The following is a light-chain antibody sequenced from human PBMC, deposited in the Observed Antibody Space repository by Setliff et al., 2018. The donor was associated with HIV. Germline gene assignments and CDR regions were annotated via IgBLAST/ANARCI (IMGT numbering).Light chain of an antibody. CDR2: SVT. Sequence: QSALTQPASVSGSPGQSLTISCSGTNSDIGSHDYVSWYQQHPGKAPKLIIFSVTYRPSAVSDRFSGSKSGNTASLTISGLQPEDEADYYCASHRDTNTLEVFGTGTKVTVL. J-gene: IGLJ1*01. V-gene: IGLV2-14*03. CDR3: ASHRDTNTLEV. CDR1: NSDIGSHDY.